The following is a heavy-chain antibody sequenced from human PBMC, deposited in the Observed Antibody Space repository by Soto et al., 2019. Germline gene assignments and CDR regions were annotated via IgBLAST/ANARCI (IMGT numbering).Heavy chain of an antibody. Sequence: QVQLVQSGAEVKNPGASVKVSCKASGYTFTDHYMHWVRQAPGQGLEWIGWINSNSGDTNYAQKFRGLVTMTRDTSIRTGYMEMSRLRSDDTAVYYCARGVGTSWFDPWGQGTLVTVSS. CDR2: INSNSGDT. CDR1: GYTFTDHY. D-gene: IGHD2-15*01. J-gene: IGHJ5*02. CDR3: ARGVGTSWFDP. V-gene: IGHV1-2*04.